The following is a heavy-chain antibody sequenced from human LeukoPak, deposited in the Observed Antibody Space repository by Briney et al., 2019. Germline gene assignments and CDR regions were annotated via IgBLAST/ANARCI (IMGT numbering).Heavy chain of an antibody. D-gene: IGHD3-16*01. CDR3: ARDWDYYKFMDV. CDR2: ISSSGTMI. CDR1: GFTFGDYY. Sequence: KPGGSLRLSCAASGFTFGDYYMSWIRQAPGKGLDWVAYISSSGTMIYYADSVKGRFTISRDNAKKSLFLQMNSLRAEDTAVYYCARDWDYYKFMDVWGKGTTVTVSS. V-gene: IGHV3-11*04. J-gene: IGHJ6*03.